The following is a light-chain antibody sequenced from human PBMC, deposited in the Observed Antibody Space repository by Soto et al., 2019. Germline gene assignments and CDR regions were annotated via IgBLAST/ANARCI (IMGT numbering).Light chain of an antibody. CDR3: QKYYSAVFT. CDR1: QDIDNY. CDR2: HAS. J-gene: IGKJ3*01. V-gene: IGKV1-27*01. Sequence: DIQMTQSPSSLSASVGARVTITCRASQDIDNYLAWYQQRPGQVPKLLIYHASTLQSGVPSRFSGSGSGTDFTLTISSLQPEDVATYYCQKYYSAVFTFGPGTKVDIK.